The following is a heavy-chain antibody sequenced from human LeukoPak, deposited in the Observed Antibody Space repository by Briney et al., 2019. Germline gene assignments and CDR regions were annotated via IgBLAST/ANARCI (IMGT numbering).Heavy chain of an antibody. CDR3: ARPYYYGSYYGMDV. D-gene: IGHD3-10*01. CDR1: GYIFTNYW. J-gene: IGHJ6*02. CDR2: IYAGNSDT. Sequence: KVSCKGSGYIFTNYWIAWVRQMPGKGLEWMGIIYAGNSDTRYSPSFQGQVTITADKSISTAYLQWSSLKASDTAMYYCARPYYYGSYYGMDVWGQGTTVAVSS. V-gene: IGHV5-51*01.